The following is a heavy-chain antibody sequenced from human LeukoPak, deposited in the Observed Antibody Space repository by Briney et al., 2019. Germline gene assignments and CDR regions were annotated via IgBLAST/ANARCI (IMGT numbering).Heavy chain of an antibody. CDR3: ARGSGSYYWFDY. Sequence: GGSLRLSCAASGFTFSSYSMNWVRQAPGKGLEWVSSISSSSSYIYYADSVKGRFTISRDISKNTLYLQMNSLRAEDTAMYYCARGSGSYYWFDYWGQGTLVTVSS. J-gene: IGHJ4*02. V-gene: IGHV3-21*01. D-gene: IGHD1-26*01. CDR1: GFTFSSYS. CDR2: ISSSSSYI.